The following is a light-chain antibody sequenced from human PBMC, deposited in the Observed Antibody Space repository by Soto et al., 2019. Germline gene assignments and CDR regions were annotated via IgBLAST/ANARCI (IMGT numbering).Light chain of an antibody. V-gene: IGKV3-20*01. CDR3: QKYDSTPPT. J-gene: IGKJ1*01. CDR2: GAS. CDR1: QSVNSNY. Sequence: EIVLTQSPGTLSLSPGDRATLSCRASQSVNSNYLAWYQRKPGQAPRLLIYGASNRATDIPYRFSASGSGKYFTINITILAAEDFVVYSCQKYDSTPPTFGQGTKVEVK.